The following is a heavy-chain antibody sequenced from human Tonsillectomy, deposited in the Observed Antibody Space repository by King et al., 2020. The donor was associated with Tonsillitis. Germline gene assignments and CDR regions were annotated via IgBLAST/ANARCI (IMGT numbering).Heavy chain of an antibody. CDR3: ARSFYYDSTGYYYFDS. CDR2: IVPVPGTV. CDR1: GDTFNSYV. V-gene: IGHV1-69*01. D-gene: IGHD3-22*01. J-gene: IGHJ4*02. Sequence: VQLVESGAEVKKPGSSVKVSCKGSGDTFNSYVINWVRQAPGQGLEWLGGIVPVPGTVTYAQKFQGRVTISADGSSSTADVELSSLTPEDTAVYYCARSFYYDSTGYYYFDSWGQGTLVTVSS.